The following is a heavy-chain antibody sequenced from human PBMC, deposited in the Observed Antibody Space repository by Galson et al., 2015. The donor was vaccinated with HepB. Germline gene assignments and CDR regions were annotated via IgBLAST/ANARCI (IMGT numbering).Heavy chain of an antibody. Sequence: SLRLSCAASGFSFNSYNFYWVRQPPGRGLEWVSYISTTSDYMKYADSVRGRFTISRDNAKNSLFLQMNSLRAEDTGVYYCAREGRARSGRDGMDVWGQGTTVTVSS. D-gene: IGHD1-26*01. CDR1: GFSFNSYN. CDR3: AREGRARSGRDGMDV. J-gene: IGHJ6*02. V-gene: IGHV3-21*05. CDR2: ISTTSDYM.